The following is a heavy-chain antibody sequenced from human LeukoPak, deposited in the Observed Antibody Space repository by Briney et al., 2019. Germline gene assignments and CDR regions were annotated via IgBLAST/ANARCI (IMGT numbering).Heavy chain of an antibody. Sequence: GGSLRLSCAASGFTFSSYDMSWVRQAPGKGLEWVSAISGSGGSTYYADSVKGRFTISRDNSKNTLYLQMNSLRAEDTAVYYCAKDGGEYYDILTGYYPRLYYMDVWGKGTTVTISS. CDR1: GFTFSSYD. J-gene: IGHJ6*03. CDR2: ISGSGGST. V-gene: IGHV3-23*01. CDR3: AKDGGEYYDILTGYYPRLYYMDV. D-gene: IGHD3-9*01.